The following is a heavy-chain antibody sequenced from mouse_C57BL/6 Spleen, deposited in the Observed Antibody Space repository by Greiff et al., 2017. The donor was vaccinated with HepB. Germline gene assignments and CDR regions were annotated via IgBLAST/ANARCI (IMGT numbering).Heavy chain of an antibody. CDR2: ISSGGSYT. D-gene: IGHD1-1*01. CDR1: GFTFSSYG. J-gene: IGHJ4*01. V-gene: IGHV5-6*01. Sequence: EVHLVESGGDLVKPGGSLKLSCAASGFTFSSYGMSWVRQTPDKRLEWVATISSGGSYTYYPDSVKGRFTISRDNAKNTLYLQMSSLKSEDTAMYYCTRRDYYGSNHYAMDYWGQGTSVTVSS. CDR3: TRRDYYGSNHYAMDY.